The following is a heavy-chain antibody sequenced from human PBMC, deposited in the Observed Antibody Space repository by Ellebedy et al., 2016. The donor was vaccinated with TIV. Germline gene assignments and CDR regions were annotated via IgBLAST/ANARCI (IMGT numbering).Heavy chain of an antibody. CDR3: ASVSSGYRFDY. Sequence: NRATISVDTSKNQFSLKLSSVTAADTAVYYCASVSSGYRFDYWGQGTLVTVSS. V-gene: IGHV4-30-4*05. J-gene: IGHJ4*02. D-gene: IGHD3-22*01.